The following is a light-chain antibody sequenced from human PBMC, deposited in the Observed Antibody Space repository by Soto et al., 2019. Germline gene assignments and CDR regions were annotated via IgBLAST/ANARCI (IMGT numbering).Light chain of an antibody. CDR1: QSISSW. CDR2: DAS. CDR3: QQYNSYSPT. Sequence: DIQMTQSPSTLSASVGDRVIITCRASQSISSWLAWYQQKPGKAPKLLIYDASSLESGVPPRFSGSGSGTGFILTISSLQPDDFATYYCQQYNSYSPTFGQGTKVEIK. J-gene: IGKJ1*01. V-gene: IGKV1-5*01.